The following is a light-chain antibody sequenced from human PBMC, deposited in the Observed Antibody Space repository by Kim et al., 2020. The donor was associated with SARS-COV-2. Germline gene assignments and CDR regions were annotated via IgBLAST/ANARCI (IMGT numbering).Light chain of an antibody. Sequence: DIQMTQSPSSLSASVGDRVTITCQASQDIRNSLNWYQQKPGKAPKLLINDASTLETGVPSRFSGSGSGTDFIFTISSLQPEDIATYFCQQYDDLPLTFGGGTKVDIK. CDR1: QDIRNS. CDR3: QQYDDLPLT. J-gene: IGKJ4*01. CDR2: DAS. V-gene: IGKV1-33*01.